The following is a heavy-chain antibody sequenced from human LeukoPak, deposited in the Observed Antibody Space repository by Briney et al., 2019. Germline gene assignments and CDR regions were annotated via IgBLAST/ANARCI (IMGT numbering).Heavy chain of an antibody. D-gene: IGHD2-2*01. CDR2: IYPGDSDT. J-gene: IGHJ4*02. Sequence: GESLKISCKGSGYSFTSYWIGWVRQMPGKGLEWMGIIYPGDSDTRYSPSFQGQVTISADKSISTAYLQWSSLKALDTAMYYCARHSFYCSSTSCSSPFDYWGQGTLVTVSS. V-gene: IGHV5-51*01. CDR3: ARHSFYCSSTSCSSPFDY. CDR1: GYSFTSYW.